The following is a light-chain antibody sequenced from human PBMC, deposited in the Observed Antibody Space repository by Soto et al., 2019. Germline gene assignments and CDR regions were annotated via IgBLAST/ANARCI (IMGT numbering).Light chain of an antibody. CDR1: SSDIGGYNF. CDR2: QVS. Sequence: QSVLTQPPSASGSPGQSVTISCTGTSSDIGGYNFVSWYRQHPGKAPQLLIYQVSQRPSGVPDRFSGSKSGNTAYLTVSGLQAEDEADYYCCSYGGSRNYVFGTGTKLTVL. CDR3: CSYGGSRNYV. V-gene: IGLV2-8*01. J-gene: IGLJ1*01.